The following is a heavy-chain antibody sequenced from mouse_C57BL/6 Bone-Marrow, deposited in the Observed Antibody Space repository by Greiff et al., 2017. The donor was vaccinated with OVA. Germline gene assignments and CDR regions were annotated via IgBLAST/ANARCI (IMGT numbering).Heavy chain of an antibody. D-gene: IGHD1-1*01. J-gene: IGHJ4*01. V-gene: IGHV2-9*01. CDR1: GFSLTSYG. CDR2: IWGGGST. Sequence: VNVVESGPGLVAPSQSLSITCTVSGFSLTSYGVDWVRQPPGKGLEWLGVIWGGGSTNYNSALMSRLSISKDNSKSQVFLKMNSLQTDDTAMYYCAKASYYGSSPSYAMDYWGQGTSVTVSS. CDR3: AKASYYGSSPSYAMDY.